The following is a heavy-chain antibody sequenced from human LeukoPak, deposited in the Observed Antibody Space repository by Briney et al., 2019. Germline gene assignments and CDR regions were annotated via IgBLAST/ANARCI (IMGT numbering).Heavy chain of an antibody. D-gene: IGHD2-2*02. J-gene: IGHJ5*02. Sequence: SETLSLTCTVSGGSINSGSYYWSWIRQPAGKGLEWIGRIYTSGSTNYNPSLKSRVTISVDTSKNQFSLKLSSVTAADTAVYYCAREIPDIVVVPAAIGCFDPWGQGTLVTVSS. CDR2: IYTSGST. CDR1: GGSINSGSYY. CDR3: AREIPDIVVVPAAIGCFDP. V-gene: IGHV4-61*02.